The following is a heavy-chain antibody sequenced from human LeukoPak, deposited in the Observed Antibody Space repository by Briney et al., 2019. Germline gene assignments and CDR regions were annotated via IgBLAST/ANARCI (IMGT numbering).Heavy chain of an antibody. CDR1: GFTFSTYW. V-gene: IGHV3-7*01. J-gene: IGHJ4*02. CDR3: ARDNWNSFDY. CDR2: IKHDGSEK. Sequence: QPGGSLRLSCAASGFTFSTYWMSWVRQAPGKGLEWVANIKHDGSEKYYVDSVKGRFTISRDNAKNSLYLQVDSLRAEDTAVYYCARDNWNSFDYGGQEPLVTVSS. D-gene: IGHD1-20*01.